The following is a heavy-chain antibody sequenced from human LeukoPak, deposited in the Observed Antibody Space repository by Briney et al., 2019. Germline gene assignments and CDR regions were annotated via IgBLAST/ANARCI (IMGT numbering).Heavy chain of an antibody. Sequence: PGGSLRLSCAASGFTFSKAWMNWVRQAPGKGLEWVGRIKSKPDGGTADYAAPVKGRFTMSRDDSKNTLYLQMNSLKTEDTAVYYCTTDTRGMVDFTWRGAFDIWGQGTVVTVSS. J-gene: IGHJ3*02. D-gene: IGHD3-10*01. V-gene: IGHV3-15*01. CDR1: GFTFSKAW. CDR2: IKSKPDGGTA. CDR3: TTDTRGMVDFTWRGAFDI.